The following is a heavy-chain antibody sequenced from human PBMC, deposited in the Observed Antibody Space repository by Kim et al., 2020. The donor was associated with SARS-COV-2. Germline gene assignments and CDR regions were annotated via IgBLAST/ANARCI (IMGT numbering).Heavy chain of an antibody. V-gene: IGHV4-39*01. CDR2: IYYSGNT. CDR3: AGHWDVQLAAAGANFDY. J-gene: IGHJ4*02. CDR1: GGSISSSSYY. D-gene: IGHD6-13*01. Sequence: SETLSLTCTVSGGSISSSSYYWGWIRQPPGKGLEWIGSIYYSGNTYYNPSLKSRVTISVATSKNQFSLKLSSVTAADTAVYYCAGHWDVQLAAAGANFDYWGQGTLVTVSS.